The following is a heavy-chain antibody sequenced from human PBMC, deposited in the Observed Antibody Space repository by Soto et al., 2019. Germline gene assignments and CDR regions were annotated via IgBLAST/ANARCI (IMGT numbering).Heavy chain of an antibody. CDR2: IWYDGSNK. CDR1: GFTFSSYG. J-gene: IGHJ4*02. V-gene: IGHV3-33*01. D-gene: IGHD3-22*01. CDR3: AREEDTYYYDSSGYYWVY. Sequence: HPGGSLRLSCAASGFTFSSYGMHWVRQAPGKGLEWVAVIWYDGSNKYYADSVKGRFTISRDNSKNTLYLQMNSLRAEDTAVYYCAREEDTYYYDSSGYYWVYWGQGTLVTVSS.